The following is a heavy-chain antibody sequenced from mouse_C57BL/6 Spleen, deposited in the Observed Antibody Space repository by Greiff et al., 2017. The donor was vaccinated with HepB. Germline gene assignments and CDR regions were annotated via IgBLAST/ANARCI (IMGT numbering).Heavy chain of an antibody. CDR3: ARSGYGSSYGYWYFDV. Sequence: QVQLQQPGAELVKPGASVKMSCKASGYTFTSYWITWVKQRPGQGLEWIGDIYPGSGSTNYNEKFKSKATLTVDTSSSTAYMQRSSLTSEDSAVYYFARSGYGSSYGYWYFDVWGTGTTVTVSS. D-gene: IGHD1-1*01. CDR2: IYPGSGST. V-gene: IGHV1-55*01. CDR1: GYTFTSYW. J-gene: IGHJ1*03.